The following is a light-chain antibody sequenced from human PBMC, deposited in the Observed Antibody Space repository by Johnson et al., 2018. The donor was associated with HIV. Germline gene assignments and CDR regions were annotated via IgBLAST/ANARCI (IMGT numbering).Light chain of an antibody. CDR3: GTWDSSLSALYV. CDR2: DNN. Sequence: QSVLTQPPSVSAAPGQKVTISCSGSSSNIGNNYVSWYQHLPGTAPKVLIFDNNKRPSGIPDRFSGSKSGTSATLGITGLQTGDEADYYCGTWDSSLSALYVFGTGTKVTVL. J-gene: IGLJ1*01. CDR1: SSNIGNNY. V-gene: IGLV1-51*01.